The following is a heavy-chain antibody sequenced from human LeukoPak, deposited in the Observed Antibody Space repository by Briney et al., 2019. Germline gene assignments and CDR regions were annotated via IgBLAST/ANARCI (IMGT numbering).Heavy chain of an antibody. CDR1: GFTFSSYA. CDR3: ARGVALGWFDP. D-gene: IGHD2-15*01. CDR2: ISYDGSNK. J-gene: IGHJ5*02. Sequence: GGSLRLSCAASGFTFSSYAMHWVRQAPGKGLEWVAVISYDGSNKYYADSVKGRFTISRDNSKNTLYLQMNSLRAEDTAVYYCARGVALGWFDPWGQGTLVTVSS. V-gene: IGHV3-30-3*01.